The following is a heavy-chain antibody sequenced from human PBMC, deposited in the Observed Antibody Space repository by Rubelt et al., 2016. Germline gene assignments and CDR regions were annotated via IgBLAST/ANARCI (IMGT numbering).Heavy chain of an antibody. D-gene: IGHD2-21*01. CDR2: MSYDGSNK. V-gene: IGHV3-30*04. CDR1: GFTFSTYA. Sequence: QVQLVESGGGVVQPGRSLRLSCAASGFTFSTYAMHWVRQAPGKGLEWVAVMSYDGSNKYYADSVQGRFTISRDNSKNTLYLQMNSLRAEDTAVYYCARDLRKLRYFDYWGQGTLVTVSS. CDR3: ARDLRKLRYFDY. J-gene: IGHJ4*02.